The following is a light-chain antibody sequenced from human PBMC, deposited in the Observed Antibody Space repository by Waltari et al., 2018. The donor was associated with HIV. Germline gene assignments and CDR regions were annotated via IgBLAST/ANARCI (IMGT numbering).Light chain of an antibody. CDR3: VLFMGNGIWV. V-gene: IGLV8-61*01. J-gene: IGLJ3*02. CDR1: SGSVSTSYY. CDR2: STT. Sequence: QTVVTQEPSFSVSPGGTVTLTCGLSSGSVSTSYYPSWYQQTPGQAPRTLIYSTTTRSSGVPDRFSGSSLGNKAALTITGAQADDEADYYCVLFMGNGIWVFGGGTKLTVL.